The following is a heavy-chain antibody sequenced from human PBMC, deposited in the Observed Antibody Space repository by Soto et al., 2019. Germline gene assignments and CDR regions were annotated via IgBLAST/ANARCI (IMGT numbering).Heavy chain of an antibody. V-gene: IGHV1-18*04. D-gene: IGHD6-13*01. CDR3: ARDRRGDIAAASI. J-gene: IGHJ4*02. Sequence: GAVKVSCKASGYTFTSYGISWVRQAPGQGLEWMGWISAYNGNTNYAQKLQGRVTMTTDTSTSTAYMELRSLRSDDTAVYYCARDRRGDIAAASIWGQGTLVTVSS. CDR1: GYTFTSYG. CDR2: ISAYNGNT.